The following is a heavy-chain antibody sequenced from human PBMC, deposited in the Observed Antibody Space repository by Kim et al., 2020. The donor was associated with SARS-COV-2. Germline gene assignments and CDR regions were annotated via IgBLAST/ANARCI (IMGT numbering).Heavy chain of an antibody. CDR2: TYYRSKWYN. CDR1: GDSVSSTSAA. V-gene: IGHV6-1*01. J-gene: IGHJ3*02. D-gene: IGHD3-10*01. Sequence: SQTLSLTCAISGDSVSSTSAAWRWIRQSPSRGLEWLGRTYYRSKWYNDYAVAVKSRITINPDTSKNQFSLQLNSVTPEDTAVYYCARKGKMGVTSSFDIWGQGTMVTVSS. CDR3: ARKGKMGVTSSFDI.